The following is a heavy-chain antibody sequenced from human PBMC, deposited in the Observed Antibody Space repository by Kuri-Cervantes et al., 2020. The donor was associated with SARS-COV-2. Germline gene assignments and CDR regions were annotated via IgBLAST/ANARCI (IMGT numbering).Heavy chain of an antibody. CDR3: ARDNLPGVYSSSSCFDY. V-gene: IGHV3-21*01. CDR1: GFTFSSYS. Sequence: GESLKISCAASGFTFSSYSMNWVRQAPGKGLEWVSSISSSSSYIYYADSVKGRFTISRDNSKNTLNLQMNSLRAEDTAVYYCARDNLPGVYSSSSCFDYWGQGTLVTVSS. CDR2: ISSSSSYI. D-gene: IGHD6-6*01. J-gene: IGHJ4*02.